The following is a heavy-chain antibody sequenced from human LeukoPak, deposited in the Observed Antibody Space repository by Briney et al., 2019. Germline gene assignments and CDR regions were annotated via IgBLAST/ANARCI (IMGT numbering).Heavy chain of an antibody. Sequence: SETLSLTCTVSGGSISSYYWSWIRQPPGKGLEWIGYIYYSGSTNYNPSLKSRVTISVDTSKNQFSLKLSSVTAADTAVYYCARDGDGSGVSKYWGQGTLVTVSS. CDR1: GGSISSYY. CDR2: IYYSGST. D-gene: IGHD5-24*01. V-gene: IGHV4-59*01. J-gene: IGHJ4*02. CDR3: ARDGDGSGVSKY.